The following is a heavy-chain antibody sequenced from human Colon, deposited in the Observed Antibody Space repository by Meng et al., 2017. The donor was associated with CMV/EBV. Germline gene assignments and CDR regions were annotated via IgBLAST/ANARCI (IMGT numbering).Heavy chain of an antibody. CDR3: TRDLEDVVGAITSDY. J-gene: IGHJ4*02. CDR1: GFSFSGSA. CDR2: IRSKGKNYAT. Sequence: GGSLRLSCAASGFSFSGSAIHWVRQASGKGLEWVGRIRSKGKNYATTYGSPVKGRFTISRDDSDNMAYLQMNSLKSEDSAVYYCTRDLEDVVGAITSDYWGQGTLVTV. D-gene: IGHD1-26*01. V-gene: IGHV3-73*01.